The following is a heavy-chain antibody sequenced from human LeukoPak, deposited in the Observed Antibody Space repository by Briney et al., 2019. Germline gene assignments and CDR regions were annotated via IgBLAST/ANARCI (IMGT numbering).Heavy chain of an antibody. CDR3: ARGRGYSGQGIGY. J-gene: IGHJ4*02. CDR1: GGSFSGYY. CDR2: INHSGST. D-gene: IGHD5-12*01. V-gene: IGHV4-34*01. Sequence: SETLSLTCAVYGGSFSGYYWSWIRQPPGKGLEWIGEINHSGSTNYNPSLKSRVTISVDTSKNQFSLKLSSVTAADTAVYYCARGRGYSGQGIGYWGQGTLVTVSS.